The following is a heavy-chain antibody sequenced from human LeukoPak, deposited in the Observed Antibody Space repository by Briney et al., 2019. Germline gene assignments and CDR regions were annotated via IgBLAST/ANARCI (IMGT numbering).Heavy chain of an antibody. CDR1: FGSVSSNTFF. CDR2: ISNGGST. CDR3: ARDASGSGWELVLGANYYYYMDV. D-gene: IGHD1-26*01. Sequence: SETLSLTCTISFGSVSSNTFFWGWIRQPPGKGLEWIGSISNGGSTHYNPSLKSRVTISVDRSKNQFSLNLSSMTAADTAVYYCARDASGSGWELVLGANYYYYMDVWGRGTTVTVSS. V-gene: IGHV4-39*07. J-gene: IGHJ6*03.